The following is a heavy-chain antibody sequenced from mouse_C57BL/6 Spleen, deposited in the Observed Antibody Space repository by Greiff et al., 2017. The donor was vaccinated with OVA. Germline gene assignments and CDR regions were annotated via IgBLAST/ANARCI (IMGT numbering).Heavy chain of an antibody. CDR2: IDPSDSYT. CDR1: GYTFTSYW. CDR3: AGSGGMITTRYYFDY. V-gene: IGHV1-59*01. D-gene: IGHD2-4*01. Sequence: QVQLQQSVAELVRPGTSVKLSCKASGYTFTSYWMHWVKQRPGQGLEWIGVIDPSDSYTNYNQKFKGKATLTVDTSSSTAYMQLSSLTSEDSAVYYCAGSGGMITTRYYFDYWGQGTTLTVSS. J-gene: IGHJ2*01.